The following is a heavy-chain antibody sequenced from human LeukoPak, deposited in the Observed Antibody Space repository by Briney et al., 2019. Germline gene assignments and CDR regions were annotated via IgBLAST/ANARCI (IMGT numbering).Heavy chain of an antibody. V-gene: IGHV1-69*04. D-gene: IGHD2-21*02. CDR3: ASGGSGDLGAFDI. Sequence: SVKVSCKASGGTFSSYAISWVRQAPGQGLEWMGRIIPILGIANYAQKFQGRVTITADKSTSTAYMELSSLRSEDTAVYYCASGGSGDLGAFDIWGQGTMVTVSS. CDR1: GGTFSSYA. CDR2: IIPILGIA. J-gene: IGHJ3*02.